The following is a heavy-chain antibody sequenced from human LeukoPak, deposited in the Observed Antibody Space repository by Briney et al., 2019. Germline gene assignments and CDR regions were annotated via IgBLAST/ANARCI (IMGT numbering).Heavy chain of an antibody. J-gene: IGHJ4*02. D-gene: IGHD3-10*01. CDR3: ARGPNYYGSGSYYRVFDY. CDR1: GGSFSGYY. CDR2: INHSGST. Sequence: SETLSLTCAVYGGSFSGYYWSWIRQPPGKGLEWIGEINHSGSTNYNPSLKSRVTISVDTSKNQFPLKPSSVTAADTAVYYCARGPNYYGSGSYYRVFDYWGQGTLVTVSS. V-gene: IGHV4-34*01.